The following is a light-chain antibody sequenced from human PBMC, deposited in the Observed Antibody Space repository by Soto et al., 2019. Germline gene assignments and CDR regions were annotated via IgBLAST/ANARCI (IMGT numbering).Light chain of an antibody. V-gene: IGKV1-12*01. Sequence: DIQMTQSPSSLSASLGDRVTITCRASQGIGVYLAWFQQKPGNAPKLLIYAASSLQSGVPSRFSGSGSGTDFTLTISSLQPEDFATYYCQQANSFPLTFGGGTKVDIK. CDR3: QQANSFPLT. J-gene: IGKJ4*01. CDR1: QGIGVY. CDR2: AAS.